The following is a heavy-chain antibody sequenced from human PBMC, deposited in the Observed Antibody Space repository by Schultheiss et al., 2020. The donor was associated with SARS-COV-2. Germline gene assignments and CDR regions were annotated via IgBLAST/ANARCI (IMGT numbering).Heavy chain of an antibody. V-gene: IGHV3-66*01. J-gene: IGHJ6*02. Sequence: GSLRLSCAASGLSVSNNYMTCVRQAPGKGLEWVSVIYSGGNTHYADSVRGRFIISRDNSKNTLYLQMTSLRVEDTAMYYCARDGPAASYGMDVWGQGTTVTVSS. D-gene: IGHD2-2*01. CDR1: GLSVSNNY. CDR3: ARDGPAASYGMDV. CDR2: IYSGGNT.